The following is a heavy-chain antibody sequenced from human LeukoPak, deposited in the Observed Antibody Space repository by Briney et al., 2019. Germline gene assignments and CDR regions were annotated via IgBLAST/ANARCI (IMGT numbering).Heavy chain of an antibody. CDR3: TRRYCTDGVCPFDI. J-gene: IGHJ3*02. V-gene: IGHV3-21*01. D-gene: IGHD2-8*01. CDR2: ISRSGDYT. Sequence: GGSLRLSCAASGFTFSTSSMTWVRQAPGKGLEWVSSISRSGDYTYYADSVKGRFTMSRDNAKNSLYLQMNSVRAEDTAVYYCTRRYCTDGVCPFDIWGQGTMVTVSS. CDR1: GFTFSTSS.